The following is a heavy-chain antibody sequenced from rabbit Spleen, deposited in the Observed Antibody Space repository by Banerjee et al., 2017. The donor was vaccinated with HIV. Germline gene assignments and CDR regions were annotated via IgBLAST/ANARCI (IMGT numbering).Heavy chain of an antibody. V-gene: IGHV1S47*01. CDR1: GFDFSSYG. CDR3: ARDTSSTFYWLAL. D-gene: IGHD1-1*01. J-gene: IGHJ4*01. CDR2: IDLVFGST. Sequence: QEQLVESGGGLVQPGGSLKLSCKASGFDFSSYGVSWVRQAPGKGLEWIGYIDLVFGSTYYASWVNGRFTIYSQNAQNTLYLQMTSLTAADTATYFCARDTSSTFYWLALWGPGTLVTVS.